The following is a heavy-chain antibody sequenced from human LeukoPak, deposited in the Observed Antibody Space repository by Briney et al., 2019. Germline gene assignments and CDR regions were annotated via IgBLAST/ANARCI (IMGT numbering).Heavy chain of an antibody. CDR2: INQSGST. D-gene: IGHD3-16*01. Sequence: SETLSPTCDVYGGSFSGYYWSWIRQPPGKGLEWIWEINQSGSTNYNPSLKSRVTISVDTSKNQCSLKLSSVAAADTAVYYCARRGGSRVLYAFDIWGQGTMVTVSS. J-gene: IGHJ3*02. V-gene: IGHV4-34*01. CDR1: GGSFSGYY. CDR3: ARRGGSRVLYAFDI.